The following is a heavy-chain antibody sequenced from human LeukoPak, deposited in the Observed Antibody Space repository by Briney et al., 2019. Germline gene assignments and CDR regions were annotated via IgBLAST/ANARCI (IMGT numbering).Heavy chain of an antibody. D-gene: IGHD3-10*01. CDR3: ARDGWFGEFNFDY. V-gene: IGHV4-59*12. CDR1: GGSISSYY. J-gene: IGHJ4*02. Sequence: SETLSLTCTVSGGSISSYYWSWIRQPPGKGLEWIGYIYYSGSTNYNPSLKSRVTISVDTSKNQFSLKLSSVTAADTAVYYCARDGWFGEFNFDYWGQGTLVTVSS. CDR2: IYYSGST.